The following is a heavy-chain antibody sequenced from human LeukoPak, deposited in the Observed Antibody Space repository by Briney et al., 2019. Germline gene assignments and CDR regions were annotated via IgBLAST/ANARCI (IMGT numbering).Heavy chain of an antibody. CDR1: GDTFSNYA. CDR3: ARTRITMVRGVPYTDY. V-gene: IGHV1-69*05. D-gene: IGHD3-10*01. Sequence: GASVKVSCKASGDTFSNYAFSWVRQAPGQGLEWLGWVIPSSSSPNYAQRFQDRVTITTDDSTSTAYLELRSLRSEDTAGYYCARTRITMVRGVPYTDYWGQGTLITVSS. J-gene: IGHJ4*02. CDR2: VIPSSSSP.